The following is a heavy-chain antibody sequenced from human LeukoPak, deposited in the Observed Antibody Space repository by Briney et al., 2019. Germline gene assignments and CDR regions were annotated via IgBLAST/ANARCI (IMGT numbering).Heavy chain of an antibody. J-gene: IGHJ4*02. V-gene: IGHV1-46*01. CDR2: INPSGGST. D-gene: IGHD3-3*01. CDR1: GYTFSTYY. Sequence: ASVKVSCKASGYTFSTYYMHWVRQAPGQGPGWMGIINPSGGSTSYAWKFQGRVTMTRDTSTSKVYMELSSLRFEDTAVYYCARGGPNDFWSGYELDYWGQGTLVTVSS. CDR3: ARGGPNDFWSGYELDY.